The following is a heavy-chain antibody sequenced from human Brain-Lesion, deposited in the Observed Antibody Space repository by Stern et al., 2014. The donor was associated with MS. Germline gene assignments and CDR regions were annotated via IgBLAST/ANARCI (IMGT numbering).Heavy chain of an antibody. CDR2: ISWNSGTI. D-gene: IGHD1-14*01. J-gene: IGHJ4*02. CDR3: ARDITGSSAYFAY. V-gene: IGHV3-9*01. Sequence: EVQLLESGGDLVQPGRSLRLSCAAFGFTFDDYAMHWVRQAPGKGLEGVAGISWNSGTIGYADSVKGRFTTSRDNAYSSLYLQMNSLRPEDTALNYCARDITGSSAYFAYWGQGTLVTVSS. CDR1: GFTFDDYA.